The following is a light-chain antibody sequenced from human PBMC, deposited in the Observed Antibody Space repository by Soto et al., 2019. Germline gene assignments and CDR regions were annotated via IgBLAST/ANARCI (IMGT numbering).Light chain of an antibody. J-gene: IGLJ2*01. CDR2: SDN. Sequence: QSVLTQPPSASGTPGQRVTISCSGSSSNIGSNAVNWYQQLPGAAPTLLVYSDNQRPSGVPGRFSGSKSGTSASLAISGLQSEDEADYYCAAWDDSLTAVVFGGGTKLTVL. V-gene: IGLV1-44*01. CDR3: AAWDDSLTAVV. CDR1: SSNIGSNA.